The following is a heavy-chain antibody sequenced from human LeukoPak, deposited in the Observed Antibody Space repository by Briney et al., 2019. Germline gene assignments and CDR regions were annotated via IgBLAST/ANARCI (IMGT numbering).Heavy chain of an antibody. CDR1: GFTFSSYA. CDR2: ISGSGGST. CDR3: AKVWGSYRSVDY. Sequence: PGGSLRLSCAASGFTFSSYAMSWVRQAPGKGLEWVSGISGSGGSTYYADSVKGRFTISRDNSKNTLYLQMNSLGAEDTAVYYCAKVWGSYRSVDYWGQGTLATVSS. D-gene: IGHD3-16*02. J-gene: IGHJ4*02. V-gene: IGHV3-23*01.